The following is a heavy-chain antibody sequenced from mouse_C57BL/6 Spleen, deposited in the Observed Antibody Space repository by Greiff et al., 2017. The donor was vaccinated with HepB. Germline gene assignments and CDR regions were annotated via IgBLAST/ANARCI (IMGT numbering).Heavy chain of an antibody. CDR3: AGEAGTGFDG. CDR2: IYPSDSET. CDR1: GYTFTSYW. Sequence: QVQLQQSGAELVRPGSSVKLSCKASGYTFTSYWMDWVKQRPGQGLEWIGNIYPSDSETHYNQKFKDKATLTVDKSSSTTYMQLSSLTSEDSAVYYCAGEAGTGFDGWGKGTTLTVSS. J-gene: IGHJ2*01. V-gene: IGHV1-61*01. D-gene: IGHD4-1*01.